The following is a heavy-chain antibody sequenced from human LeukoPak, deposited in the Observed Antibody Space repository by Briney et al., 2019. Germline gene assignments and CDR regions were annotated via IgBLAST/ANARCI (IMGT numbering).Heavy chain of an antibody. CDR2: IYYSGST. CDR1: GGSISSSSYY. CDR3: ARVRYSYVDY. J-gene: IGHJ4*02. V-gene: IGHV4-39*07. D-gene: IGHD5-18*01. Sequence: SETLSLTCTVSGGSISSSSYYWGWIRQPPGKGLEWIGSIYYSGSTYYNPSLKSRVTISVDTSKNQFSLKLSSVTAADTAVYYCARVRYSYVDYWGQGTLVTVSS.